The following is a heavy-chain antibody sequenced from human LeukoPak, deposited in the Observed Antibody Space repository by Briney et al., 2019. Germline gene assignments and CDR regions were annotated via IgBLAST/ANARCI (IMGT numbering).Heavy chain of an antibody. D-gene: IGHD1-14*01. V-gene: IGHV3-53*01. J-gene: IGHJ4*02. Sequence: PGRSLRLSCAASGFTVITNDMTWVRQAPGQALDWVSVLYSDGNTKYADSVQGRFTISRDNSKNTLYLEMNSLSPDDTAVYYCARGVEPLAANTLAYWGQGTLVTVSS. CDR3: ARGVEPLAANTLAY. CDR2: LYSDGNT. CDR1: GFTVITND.